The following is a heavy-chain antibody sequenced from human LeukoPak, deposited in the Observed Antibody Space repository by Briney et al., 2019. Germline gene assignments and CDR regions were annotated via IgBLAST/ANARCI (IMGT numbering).Heavy chain of an antibody. D-gene: IGHD3-22*01. CDR2: ISGSGGST. CDR3: AKDGPSSFCYDSSGYNCFDY. CDR1: GFTFSSYA. J-gene: IGHJ4*02. Sequence: PGGSLRLSCAASGFTFSSYAMSWVRQAPGKGLEWVSAISGSGGSTYYADSVKGRFTISRDNSKNTLYLQMNSLRAEDTAVYYCAKDGPSSFCYDSSGYNCFDYWGQGTLVTVSS. V-gene: IGHV3-23*01.